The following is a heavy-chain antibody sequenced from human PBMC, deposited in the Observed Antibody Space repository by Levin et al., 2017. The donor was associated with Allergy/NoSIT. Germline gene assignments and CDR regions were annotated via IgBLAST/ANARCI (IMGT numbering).Heavy chain of an antibody. CDR3: TTGVAVAGTEYFQH. V-gene: IGHV3-15*01. Sequence: GGSLRLSCAASRFTFSNAWMSWVRQAPGKGLEWVGRIKSKTDGGTTDYAAPVKGRFTISRDDSKNTLYLQMNSLKTEDTAVYYCTTGVAVAGTEYFQHWGQGTLVTVSS. CDR2: IKSKTDGGTT. CDR1: RFTFSNAW. D-gene: IGHD6-19*01. J-gene: IGHJ1*01.